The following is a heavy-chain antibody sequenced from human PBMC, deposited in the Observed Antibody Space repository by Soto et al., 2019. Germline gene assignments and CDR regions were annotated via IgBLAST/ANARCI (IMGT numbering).Heavy chain of an antibody. CDR3: PRAFYGDYAAYYYGLDV. V-gene: IGHV4-38-2*01. Sequence: SETLSLTXAVSSYSISSGFYWGWIRQPPGKGLEWIGNIYHSGSTYYNPSLKSRVTISVDTSKNHFSLKLSSVTAADTAVYYCPRAFYGDYAAYYYGLDVWGQGTTVTVSS. J-gene: IGHJ6*02. D-gene: IGHD4-17*01. CDR1: SYSISSGFY. CDR2: IYHSGST.